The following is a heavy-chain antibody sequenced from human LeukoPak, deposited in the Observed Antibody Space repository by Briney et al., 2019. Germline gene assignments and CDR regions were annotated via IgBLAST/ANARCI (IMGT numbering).Heavy chain of an antibody. V-gene: IGHV1-3*01. CDR1: GYTFTSYA. Sequence: GASVKVSCKASGYTFTSYAMHWVRQAPGQRLEWMGWINAGNGNTKYSQKFQGRVTITRDTSASTAYMELSSLRSEDTAVYYRARMGVAGTRWFDPWGQGTLVTVSS. CDR2: INAGNGNT. D-gene: IGHD6-19*01. J-gene: IGHJ5*02. CDR3: ARMGVAGTRWFDP.